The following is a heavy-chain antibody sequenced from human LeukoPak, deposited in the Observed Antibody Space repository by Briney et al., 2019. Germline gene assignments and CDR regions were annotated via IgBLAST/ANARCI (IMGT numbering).Heavy chain of an antibody. J-gene: IGHJ4*02. V-gene: IGHV1-8*01. CDR1: GYTFTSYD. D-gene: IGHD3-22*01. Sequence: GASVKVSCKASGYTFTSYDINWVRQATGQGLEWMGWMKPNSGNTGYAQKFQGRVTMTRDTSISTAYMELSRLRSDDTAVYYCAREYYYDSSGYPDYWGQGTLVTVSS. CDR2: MKPNSGNT. CDR3: AREYYYDSSGYPDY.